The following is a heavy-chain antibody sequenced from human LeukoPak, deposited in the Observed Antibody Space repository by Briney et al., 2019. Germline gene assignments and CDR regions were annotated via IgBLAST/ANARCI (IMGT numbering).Heavy chain of an antibody. D-gene: IGHD2-2*02. CDR1: GFAFKNYA. V-gene: IGHV3-21*01. Sequence: GGSLRLSCATSGFAFKNYAMNWVRRAPGKGLEWVSSISSSGFATYYGDSVKGRFTISRDNAKNSLYLQMNSLRAEDTAVYYCAREEKYCSSTSCYTHGMDVWGQGTTVTVSS. CDR3: AREEKYCSSTSCYTHGMDV. J-gene: IGHJ6*02. CDR2: ISSSGFAT.